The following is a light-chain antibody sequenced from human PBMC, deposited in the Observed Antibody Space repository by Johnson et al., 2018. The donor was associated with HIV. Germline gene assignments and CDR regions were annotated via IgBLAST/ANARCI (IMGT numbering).Light chain of an antibody. CDR1: SSDMGNYA. Sequence: QSVLTQPPSVSAAPGQKVTISCSGSSSDMGNYAVSRYQQLPGTAPKLLIYENNKRPSGIPDRFSGSKSGTSATLGITGLQTGDEADYYCGTWDSSLSAEAVFGSGTKVTVL. J-gene: IGLJ1*01. CDR2: ENN. V-gene: IGLV1-51*02. CDR3: GTWDSSLSAEAV.